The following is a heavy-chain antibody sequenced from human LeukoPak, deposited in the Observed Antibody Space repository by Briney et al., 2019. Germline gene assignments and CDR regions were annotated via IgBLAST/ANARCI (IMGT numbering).Heavy chain of an antibody. J-gene: IGHJ6*03. CDR2: ISWNSGSI. CDR1: GFTFDDYA. Sequence: SLRLSCAASGFTFDDYAMHWVRQAPGKGLEWVSGISWNSGSIGYADSVKGRFTISRDNAKNSLYLQMNSLRAEDTALYYCAKALGWGVYYYYMDVWGKGTTVTISS. CDR3: AKALGWGVYYYYMDV. D-gene: IGHD3-10*01. V-gene: IGHV3-9*01.